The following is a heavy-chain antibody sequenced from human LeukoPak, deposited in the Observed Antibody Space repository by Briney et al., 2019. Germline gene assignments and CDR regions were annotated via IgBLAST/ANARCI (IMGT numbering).Heavy chain of an antibody. V-gene: IGHV1-8*01. CDR3: ARGGELSPNNWFDP. D-gene: IGHD3-16*02. J-gene: IGHJ5*02. CDR1: GYTFTSYD. CDR2: MNPNSGNT. Sequence: ASVKVSCKASGYTFTSYDINWVRQAPGQGLEWMGWMNPNSGNTGYAQKFQGRVTMTRDMSTSTVYMELSSLRSEDTAVYYCARGGELSPNNWFDPWGQGTLVTVSS.